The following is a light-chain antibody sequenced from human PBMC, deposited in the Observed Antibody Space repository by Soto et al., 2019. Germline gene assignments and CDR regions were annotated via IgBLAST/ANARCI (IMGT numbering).Light chain of an antibody. J-gene: IGLJ2*01. Sequence: QSVLTQPASVFGSPGQSITISCSGTSSDVGGYNYVSWYQQHPGKAPKLMIYDVSNRPSGVSNRFSGSKSGNTASLTISGLQAEDDADYYCSSRTSISAQVFGGGTKLTVL. V-gene: IGLV2-14*01. CDR1: SSDVGGYNY. CDR3: SSRTSISAQV. CDR2: DVS.